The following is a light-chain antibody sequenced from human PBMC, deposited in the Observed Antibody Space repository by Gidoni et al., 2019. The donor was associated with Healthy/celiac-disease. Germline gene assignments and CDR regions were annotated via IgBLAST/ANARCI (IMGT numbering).Light chain of an antibody. CDR1: QSISSY. J-gene: IGKJ4*01. CDR3: QQSYSTPLT. Sequence: DLQMTQSPSSLSASVGDRVTITCRASQSISSYLNWYQQKPGKAPKLIIYAASSLQSGVPSRCSGRGSGKDFTITSSRLQAEDFATYYCQQSYSTPLTFGGGTKVEIK. CDR2: AAS. V-gene: IGKV1-39*01.